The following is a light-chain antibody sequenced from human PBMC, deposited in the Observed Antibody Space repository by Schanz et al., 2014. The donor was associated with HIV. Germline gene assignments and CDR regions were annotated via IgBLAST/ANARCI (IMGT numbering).Light chain of an antibody. CDR3: CSYAFTITSLYV. CDR1: SSDIGNYNL. V-gene: IGLV2-23*02. J-gene: IGLJ1*01. CDR2: EVR. Sequence: QSVLTQPASVSGSPGQSITISCTGTSSDIGNYNLVSWFQHHPGEAPKIMIFEVRKRPSGVSGRFSGSKSGNTASLTISGLQAEDESDYYCCSYAFTITSLYVFGTGTKLTVL.